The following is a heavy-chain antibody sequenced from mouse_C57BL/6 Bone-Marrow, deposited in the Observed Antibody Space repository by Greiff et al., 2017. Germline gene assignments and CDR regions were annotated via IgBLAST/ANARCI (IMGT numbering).Heavy chain of an antibody. CDR3: TTWWLLGYARDY. CDR2: IDPENGDT. CDR1: GFNIKDDY. V-gene: IGHV14-4*01. Sequence: EVMLVESGAELVRPGASVKLSCTASGFNIKDDYMHWVKQRPEQGLEWIGWIDPENGDTEYASKFQGKATITADTSSNTAYLQLSSLTSEDTAVYYCTTWWLLGYARDYWGQGTSVTVSS. J-gene: IGHJ4*01. D-gene: IGHD2-3*01.